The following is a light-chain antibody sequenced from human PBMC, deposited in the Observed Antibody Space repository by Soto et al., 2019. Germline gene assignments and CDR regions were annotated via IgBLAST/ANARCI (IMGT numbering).Light chain of an antibody. CDR3: AAWDDSLNALV. J-gene: IGLJ3*02. Sequence: QSVLTQPPSASGTPGQRFTISCSGASSNIGSNAVNWYQQLPGTAPQLLIYTNNERPSGVPDRFSGSKSGTSASLAITGLQSEDEADYHCAAWDDSLNALVFGGGTKLTVL. CDR1: SSNIGSNA. CDR2: TNN. V-gene: IGLV1-44*01.